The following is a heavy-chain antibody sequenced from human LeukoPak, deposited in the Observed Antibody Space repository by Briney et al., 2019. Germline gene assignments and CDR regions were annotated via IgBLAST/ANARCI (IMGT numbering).Heavy chain of an antibody. CDR3: ARGAPRGVWNFYFDY. J-gene: IGHJ4*02. CDR1: GYAFSSYG. V-gene: IGHV1-18*01. CDR2: VGPYNRKT. D-gene: IGHD1-7*01. Sequence: ASVKVSCKASGYAFSSYGTGWVRQAPGQGLEWMGWVGPYNRKTNYSQKLQGRVTMTTDTSTNTAHLELRTLRSDDTAVYYCARGAPRGVWNFYFDYWGQGTLVTVSS.